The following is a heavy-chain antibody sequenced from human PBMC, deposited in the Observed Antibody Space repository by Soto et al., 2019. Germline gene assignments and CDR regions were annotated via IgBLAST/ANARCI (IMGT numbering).Heavy chain of an antibody. J-gene: IGHJ6*02. CDR2: IYPGDSDT. D-gene: IGHD3-3*01. CDR1: GYSFTSYW. V-gene: IGHV5-51*01. Sequence: GESLKISCKGSGYSFTSYWIGWVRQMPGKGLEWMGIIYPGDSDTRYSPSFQGQVTISADKSISTAYLQWSSLKASGTAMYYCARSQYDFWSGSPAYYGMDVWGQGITVTVSS. CDR3: ARSQYDFWSGSPAYYGMDV.